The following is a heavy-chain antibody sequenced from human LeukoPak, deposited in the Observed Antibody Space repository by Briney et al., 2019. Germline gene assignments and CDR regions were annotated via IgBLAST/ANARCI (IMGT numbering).Heavy chain of an antibody. J-gene: IGHJ3*02. V-gene: IGHV1-8*03. CDR3: ASGGSGSYHDAFDI. D-gene: IGHD3-10*01. CDR1: GYTFTSYD. CDR2: MNPNSGNT. Sequence: ASVTVSCTASGYTFTSYDINWVRQAPGQGLEWMGWMNPNSGNTGYAQKFQGRVTITRNTSISTAYMELSSLRSEDTAVYYCASGGSGSYHDAFDIGGQGTMVTVSA.